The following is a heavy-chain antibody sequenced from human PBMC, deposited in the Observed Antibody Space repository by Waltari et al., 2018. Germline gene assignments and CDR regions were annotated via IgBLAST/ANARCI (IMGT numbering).Heavy chain of an antibody. CDR1: GGTFSTYA. CDR2: IIPILGIA. D-gene: IGHD6-19*01. J-gene: IGHJ5*02. Sequence: QVQLVQSGAEVKKPGSSVKVSCKASGGTFSTYAISWVRQAPGQGLEWMGGIIPILGIANYAQKFQGRVTITADKSTSTAYMELSSLRAEDTAVYYCARDHSQGWYYPANWFDPWGQGTLVTVSS. CDR3: ARDHSQGWYYPANWFDP. V-gene: IGHV1-69*10.